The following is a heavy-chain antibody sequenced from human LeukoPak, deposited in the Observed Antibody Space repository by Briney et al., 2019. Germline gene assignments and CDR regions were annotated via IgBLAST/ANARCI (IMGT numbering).Heavy chain of an antibody. V-gene: IGHV1-2*02. CDR3: ARGYSYGPGYYYYYGMDV. CDR2: INPNSGGT. Sequence: ASVKVSCKASGYTFTGYYMHWVRQAPGQGLEWMGWINPNSGGTNYAQKFQGRVTMTRDTSISTAYMELSRLRSDDTAVYYCARGYSYGPGYYYYYGMDVWGQGTTVAVSS. D-gene: IGHD5-18*01. J-gene: IGHJ6*02. CDR1: GYTFTGYY.